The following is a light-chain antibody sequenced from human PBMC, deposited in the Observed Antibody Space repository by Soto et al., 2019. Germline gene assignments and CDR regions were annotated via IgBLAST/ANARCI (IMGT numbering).Light chain of an antibody. Sequence: QSVLAQPASVSGSPGQSITISCTGTSSDVGGYNYVSWYQQHPGKAPKIMIYDVSNRPSGVSNRFSGSKSGNTASLTISWLQAEDEADYYCSSYTSSSPRVFGTGTEVTV. CDR1: SSDVGGYNY. J-gene: IGLJ1*01. V-gene: IGLV2-14*01. CDR3: SSYTSSSPRV. CDR2: DVS.